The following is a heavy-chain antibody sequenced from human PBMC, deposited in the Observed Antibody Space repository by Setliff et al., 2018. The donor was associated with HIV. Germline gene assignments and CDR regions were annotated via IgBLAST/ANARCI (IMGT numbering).Heavy chain of an antibody. CDR2: ITNSGDST. Sequence: GGSLRLSCAASGFTFSSYAMTWVRQAPEKGLEWVSAITNSGDSTYYADSVKGRFTISRDNSNNTLYLQLNSLRAEDTAIYYCARAGGGRLPEAFNIWGQGTMVTVSS. CDR1: GFTFSSYA. V-gene: IGHV3-23*01. J-gene: IGHJ3*02. CDR3: ARAGGGRLPEAFNI. D-gene: IGHD1-26*01.